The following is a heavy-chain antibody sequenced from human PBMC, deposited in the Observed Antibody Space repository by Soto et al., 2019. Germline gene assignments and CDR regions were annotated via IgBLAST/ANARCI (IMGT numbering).Heavy chain of an antibody. CDR3: ASHSVSDILTGHSFDS. CDR2: IDPSDSYT. CDR1: GYSFTSYW. D-gene: IGHD3-9*01. V-gene: IGHV5-10-1*01. J-gene: IGHJ5*01. Sequence: PEESLKISCKGSGYSFTSYWISWVRQIPGKGLEWMGRIDPSDSYTNYSPSFQGHVTISADKSISTAYLQWSSLKASDTAMYYCASHSVSDILTGHSFDSWGQATLATVSS.